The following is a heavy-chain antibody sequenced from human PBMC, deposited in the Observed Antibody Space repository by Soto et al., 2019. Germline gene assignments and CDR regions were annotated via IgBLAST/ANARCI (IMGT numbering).Heavy chain of an antibody. CDR2: ISGSGGST. CDR1: GFTFRSYA. Sequence: LRLSCAASGFTFRSYAMIWVRQAPGKGLEWVSAISGSGGSTYYADSVKGRFTISRDNSKNTLYLQMNSLRAEDTAVYYCAKSDNYGSGSPLDYWGQGTLVTVSS. J-gene: IGHJ4*02. V-gene: IGHV3-23*01. CDR3: AKSDNYGSGSPLDY. D-gene: IGHD3-10*01.